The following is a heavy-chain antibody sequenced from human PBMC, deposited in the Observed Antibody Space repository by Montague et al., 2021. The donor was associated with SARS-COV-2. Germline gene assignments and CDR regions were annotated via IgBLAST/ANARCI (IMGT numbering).Heavy chain of an antibody. D-gene: IGHD6-6*01. Sequence: SETLSLTCTVSGGSISSYYWSWIRQPPGKGLEWFGYIYYSGSTNYNPSLKSRVTISVDTSKNQFSLKMSSVTAADTAVYYCAGGRESSSSAGFDYWGQGTLVTVSS. CDR1: GGSISSYY. CDR2: IYYSGST. V-gene: IGHV4-59*01. CDR3: AGGRESSSSAGFDY. J-gene: IGHJ4*02.